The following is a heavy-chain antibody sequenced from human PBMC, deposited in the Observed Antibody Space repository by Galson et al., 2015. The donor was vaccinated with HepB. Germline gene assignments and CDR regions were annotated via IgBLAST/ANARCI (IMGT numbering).Heavy chain of an antibody. D-gene: IGHD3-22*01. CDR3: VREVSSGSYFDL. J-gene: IGHJ4*02. CDR1: GFTFRDYF. Sequence: SLRLSCAASGFTFRDYFMRWIRQAPGKGLEWVSYISSSSTYTNYADSVKGRFTISRDNAKNSLFLEMNSLRAEDTAIYYCVREVSSGSYFDLWGQGTLVTVSS. V-gene: IGHV3-11*06. CDR2: ISSSSTYT.